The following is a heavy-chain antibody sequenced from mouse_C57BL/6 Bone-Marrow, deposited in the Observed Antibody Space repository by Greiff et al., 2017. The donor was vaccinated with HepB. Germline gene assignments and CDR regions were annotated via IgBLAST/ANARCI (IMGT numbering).Heavy chain of an antibody. D-gene: IGHD2-1*01. J-gene: IGHJ4*01. Sequence: QVQLKQPGAELVKPGASVKVSCKASGYTFTSYWMHWVKQRPGQGLEWIGRIHPSDSDTNYNQKFKGKATLTVDKSSSTAYMQLSSLTSEDSAVYYCASHYGNYHYAMDYWGQGTSVTVSS. V-gene: IGHV1-74*01. CDR1: GYTFTSYW. CDR3: ASHYGNYHYAMDY. CDR2: IHPSDSDT.